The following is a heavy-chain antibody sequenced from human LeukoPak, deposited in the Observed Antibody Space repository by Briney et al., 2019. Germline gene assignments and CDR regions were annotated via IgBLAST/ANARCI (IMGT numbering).Heavy chain of an antibody. CDR2: INPSGGSI. D-gene: IGHD1-26*01. CDR1: GDIFSSYY. V-gene: IGHV1-46*01. Sequence: ASVKVSCKASGDIFSSYYMHWVRQAPGQGLEWMGIINPSGGSISYAQKFQGRVTMTRDMSTSTVYMELSSLRSEDTAVYYCARDSQAPGSSPDYWGQGTLVTVSS. J-gene: IGHJ4*02. CDR3: ARDSQAPGSSPDY.